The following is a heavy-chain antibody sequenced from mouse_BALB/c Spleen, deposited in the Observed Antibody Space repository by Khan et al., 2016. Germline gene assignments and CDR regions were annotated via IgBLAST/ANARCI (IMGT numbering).Heavy chain of an antibody. Sequence: EVKLLESGGGLVQPGGSLKLSCAASGFDFSRYWMRWVRQAPGKGLEWIGEINPDSSKINYTPSLKDKFIMSSDDATNTLYLQMSKVRSEDTAVYYWARADMITGFGYGGQGTLVTVSA. D-gene: IGHD2-4*01. CDR3: ARADMITGFGY. CDR1: GFDFSRYW. CDR2: INPDSSKI. V-gene: IGHV4-1*02. J-gene: IGHJ3*01.